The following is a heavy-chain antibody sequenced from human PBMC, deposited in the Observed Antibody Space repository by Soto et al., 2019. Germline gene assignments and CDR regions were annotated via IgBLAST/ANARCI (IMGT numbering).Heavy chain of an antibody. V-gene: IGHV4-39*01. CDR2: IYYSGST. CDR3: ATQEVGGSYVYTFDP. CDR1: GGSIAGSSYY. D-gene: IGHD1-26*01. J-gene: IGHJ5*02. Sequence: PAETLSLTCTVSGGSIAGSSYYWGWMRKPPGKGLEWIGSIYYSGSTYYNPSLKSRVTISVDTSKNQFSLKLSSVTAADTAVYYCATQEVGGSYVYTFDPWGQGTLVTAPQ.